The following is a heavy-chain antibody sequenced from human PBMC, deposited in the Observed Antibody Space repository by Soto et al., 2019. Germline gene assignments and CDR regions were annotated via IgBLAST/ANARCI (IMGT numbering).Heavy chain of an antibody. D-gene: IGHD2-21*02. CDR1: GYTFTSYY. V-gene: IGHV1-46*01. CDR3: AAGEVVVTAIDY. CDR2: INPSGGST. Sequence: ASVKGSCKASGYTFTSYYMHWGRQAPGQGLEWMGIINPSGGSTSYAQKFQGRVTMTRDTSTSTVYMELSSLRSEDTAVYYCAAGEVVVTAIDYWGQGTLVTVSS. J-gene: IGHJ4*02.